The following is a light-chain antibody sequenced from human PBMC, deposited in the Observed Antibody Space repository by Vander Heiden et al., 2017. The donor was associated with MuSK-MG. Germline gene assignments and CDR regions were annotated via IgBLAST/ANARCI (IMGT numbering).Light chain of an antibody. J-gene: IGLJ2*01. CDR3: STSDDSVNDFV. CDR2: FED. V-gene: IGLV1-36*01. CDR1: TSNIGDNV. Sequence: QSVLTQPPSLSGVPGQRVTISCSGVTSNIGDNVVSWYQEVAGEAPNLLMYFEDRMPSGGSDRLSGSKSGTSASLAISGVQSDDEAAYYCSTSDDSVNDFVFGGGTRLTVL.